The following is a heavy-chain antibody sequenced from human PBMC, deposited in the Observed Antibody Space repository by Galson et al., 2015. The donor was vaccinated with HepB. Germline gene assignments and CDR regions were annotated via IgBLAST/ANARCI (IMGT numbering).Heavy chain of an antibody. CDR1: GYRFTDYW. V-gene: IGHV5-51*03. J-gene: IGHJ2*01. Sequence: QSGAEVKKPGESLKISCKGSGYRFTDYWIGWVRQMPGKGLEWMGIIYPDDSDIRYSPSFQGQVTFSADKSISTAYLQWSSLKAPDTAIYYCARINEYHRSTHWFFDLWGRGTLVTVSS. CDR2: IYPDDSDI. CDR3: ARINEYHRSTHWFFDL. D-gene: IGHD2-2*01.